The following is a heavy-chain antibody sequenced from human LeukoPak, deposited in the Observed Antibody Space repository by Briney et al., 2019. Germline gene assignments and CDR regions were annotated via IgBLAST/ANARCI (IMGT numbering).Heavy chain of an antibody. V-gene: IGHV4-59*11. CDR3: CGYSLY. Sequence: SETLSLTCTVSGGSISSHYWSWFRQTPGERPEWIAFIYYSGTTNYNPSLKGRVTISIDSSKNQFSLKLSSVTAADTAIYYCCGYSLYWGQGTLVTVSS. J-gene: IGHJ4*02. D-gene: IGHD5-18*01. CDR2: IYYSGTT. CDR1: GGSISSHY.